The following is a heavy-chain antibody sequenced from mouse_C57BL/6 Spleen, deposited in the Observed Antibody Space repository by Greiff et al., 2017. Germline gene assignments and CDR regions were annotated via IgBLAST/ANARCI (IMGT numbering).Heavy chain of an antibody. V-gene: IGHV5-12*01. CDR2: ISNGGGST. J-gene: IGHJ3*01. D-gene: IGHD2-4*01. Sequence: EVMLVESGGGLVQPGGSLKLSCAASGFTFSDYYMYWVRQTPEKRLEWVAYISNGGGSTYYPDTVKGRFTISRDNAKNTLYLQMSRLKSEATAMYYCARQTYDYPWFAYWGQGTLVTVSA. CDR3: ARQTYDYPWFAY. CDR1: GFTFSDYY.